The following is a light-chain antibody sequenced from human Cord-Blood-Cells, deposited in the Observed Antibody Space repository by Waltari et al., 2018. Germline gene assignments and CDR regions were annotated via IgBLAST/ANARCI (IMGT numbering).Light chain of an antibody. Sequence: DLQLTQSPSTLSASVGAGVTLTCRARQSISSWLTWYQQKPGKAPKLLIYKASRLESGVPSRFSGSGSGTEFTLTFSSLQPDDFATYYCQQYNSDPDTSDQGTKLKIK. CDR3: QQYNSDPDT. V-gene: IGKV1-5*03. CDR1: QSISSW. J-gene: IGKJ2*01. CDR2: KAS.